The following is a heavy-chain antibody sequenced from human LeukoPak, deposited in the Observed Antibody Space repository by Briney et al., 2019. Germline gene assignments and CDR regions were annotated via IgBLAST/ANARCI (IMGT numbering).Heavy chain of an antibody. CDR1: GFTFSSYA. V-gene: IGHV3-23*01. CDR2: ISGSGGST. D-gene: IGHD5-18*01. Sequence: GGSLRLSCAASGFTFSSYAMSWVRQAPGKGLEWVSAISGSGGSTYYADSVKGRFTISRDTSKNTLYLQMNSLRAEDTAVYYCAKGRIQLWSPLGYWGQGTLVTVSS. CDR3: AKGRIQLWSPLGY. J-gene: IGHJ4*02.